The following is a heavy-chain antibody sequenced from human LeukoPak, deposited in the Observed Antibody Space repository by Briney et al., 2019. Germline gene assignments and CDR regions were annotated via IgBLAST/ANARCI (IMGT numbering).Heavy chain of an antibody. D-gene: IGHD3-22*01. V-gene: IGHV3-21*01. Sequence: GGSLRLSCAASGFTFSSYSMNWVRQAPGKGLEWVSSISHSTGYIYYADSVKGRFTISRDNAKNSLYLQMNSLRAEDTAVYYCARVRYSDSSVLTRKRSYYFDYWGQGTLVTVSS. J-gene: IGHJ4*02. CDR2: ISHSTGYI. CDR1: GFTFSSYS. CDR3: ARVRYSDSSVLTRKRSYYFDY.